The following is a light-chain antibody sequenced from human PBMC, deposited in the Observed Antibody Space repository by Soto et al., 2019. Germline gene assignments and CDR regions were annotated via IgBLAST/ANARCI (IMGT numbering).Light chain of an antibody. Sequence: EIVLTQSPATLSLSPGERATLSCRASQSVRSYLAWYQQKPGQAPRLLIYDKSNRATGIPARFSGSGSGTDFTLTISSLEPEDFAVYYCQPRSNWLLPFGGGTKVEIK. CDR3: QPRSNWLLP. V-gene: IGKV3-11*01. J-gene: IGKJ4*01. CDR1: QSVRSY. CDR2: DKS.